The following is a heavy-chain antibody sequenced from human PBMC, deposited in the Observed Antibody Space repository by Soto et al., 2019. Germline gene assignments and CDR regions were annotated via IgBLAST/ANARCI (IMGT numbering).Heavy chain of an antibody. CDR3: ARHHGSPGSYFGMDV. CDR1: GYSFTNYW. CDR2: IYPGDSDT. J-gene: IGHJ6*02. D-gene: IGHD6-13*01. Sequence: GESLKISCKGSGYSFTNYWINWVRQMPGKGLEWMGIIYPGDSDTRYSPSFQGQVTISADKSISTAYLQWRSLKASDTAIYYCARHHGSPGSYFGMDVCGQGTTVTVSS. V-gene: IGHV5-51*01.